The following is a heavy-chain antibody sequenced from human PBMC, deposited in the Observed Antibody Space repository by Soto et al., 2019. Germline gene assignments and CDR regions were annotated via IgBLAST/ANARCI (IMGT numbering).Heavy chain of an antibody. CDR1: GFTFSCYA. D-gene: IGHD3-22*01. V-gene: IGHV3-30-3*01. Sequence: PGGSLRLSCAASGFTFSCYAMHWVRQAPGKGLEWVAVISYDGSNKYYADSVKGRFTISRDNSKNTLYLQMNSLRAEDTAVYYCAREDSSGYPGLFFDYWGQGTLVTVSS. CDR3: AREDSSGYPGLFFDY. J-gene: IGHJ4*02. CDR2: ISYDGSNK.